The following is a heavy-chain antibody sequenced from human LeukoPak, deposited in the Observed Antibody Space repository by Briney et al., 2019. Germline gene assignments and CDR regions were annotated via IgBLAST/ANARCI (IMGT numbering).Heavy chain of an antibody. Sequence: GASVKVSCKTSGSTSINYYVYWVRQAPGQGLEWMGIINSSDDLTTYAQKSQGRVTITRDTSTSTVYVELSNLRSDDTAVYYCARGLRGVPAALGYWGQGALVTVSS. CDR1: GSTSINYY. CDR2: INSSDDLT. J-gene: IGHJ4*02. V-gene: IGHV1-46*01. D-gene: IGHD2-2*01. CDR3: ARGLRGVPAALGY.